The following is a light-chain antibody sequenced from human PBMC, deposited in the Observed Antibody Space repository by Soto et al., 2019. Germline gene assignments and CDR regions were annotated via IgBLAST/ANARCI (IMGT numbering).Light chain of an antibody. Sequence: QSALTQPPSASGSPGQSVTISCTGTSNDIGGYNYVSWYQQHPGKAPKLMIYEVTKRPSGVPDRFSGSKSGNTASLTVSGLQAADESDYYCSSYAGSNSFVVFGGGTKVTVL. CDR2: EVT. V-gene: IGLV2-8*01. J-gene: IGLJ2*01. CDR3: SSYAGSNSFVV. CDR1: SNDIGGYNY.